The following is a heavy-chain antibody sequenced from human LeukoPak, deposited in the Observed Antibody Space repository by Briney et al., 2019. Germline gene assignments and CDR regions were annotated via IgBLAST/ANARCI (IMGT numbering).Heavy chain of an antibody. CDR1: GFTFSNYA. CDR2: IGRSGSAT. CDR3: GIRDSGAYSVF. Sequence: GGSLRLSCAASGFTFSNYALSWVRQAPGKGLEWVSAIGRSGSATCYADSVKGRFTISRDNSKNALYLEMTSLRAEDTAVYYCGIRDSGAYSVFWGQGTLVTVSS. V-gene: IGHV3-23*01. J-gene: IGHJ4*02. D-gene: IGHD3-22*01.